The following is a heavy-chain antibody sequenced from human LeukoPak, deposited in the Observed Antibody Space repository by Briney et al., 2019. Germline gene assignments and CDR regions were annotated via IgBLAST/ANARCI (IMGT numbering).Heavy chain of an antibody. CDR1: GFTVSRNY. D-gene: IGHD4-17*01. V-gene: IGHV3-66*01. CDR2: IYSGGNT. J-gene: IGHJ4*02. Sequence: PGGSLRLSCAASGFTVSRNYMTWVRQAPGKGLEWVSVIYSGGNTYYADSVKGRFTISGDSSKNTLYLQMNSLRDEDTAVYYCARDRGDYNHYFDYWGQGTLVTVSS. CDR3: ARDRGDYNHYFDY.